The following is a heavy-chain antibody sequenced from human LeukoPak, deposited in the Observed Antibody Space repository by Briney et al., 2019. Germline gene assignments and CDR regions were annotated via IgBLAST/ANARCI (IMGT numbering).Heavy chain of an antibody. V-gene: IGHV4-34*01. CDR2: INHSGNT. CDR1: GGAFSGYY. Sequence: SETLSLTCAVYGGAFSGYYWSWIRETPGKGVEWSGEINHSGNTNYNTSLKSRVTISVDTSKNQFSLTLSSVTPADTAVYYCAREKRDLATILDRYYFDYWGQGTLVTVSS. D-gene: IGHD5-24*01. CDR3: AREKRDLATILDRYYFDY. J-gene: IGHJ4*02.